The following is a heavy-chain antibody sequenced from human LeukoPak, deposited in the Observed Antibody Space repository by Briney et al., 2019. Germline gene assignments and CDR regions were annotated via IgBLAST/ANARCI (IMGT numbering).Heavy chain of an antibody. CDR3: AKEWNNWNYENWFDS. J-gene: IGHJ5*01. CDR1: GSTFNTYG. D-gene: IGHD1-7*01. V-gene: IGHV3-30*02. Sequence: GGSLRLSCAASGSTFNTYGMHWVRQARGKGLEGVAFIRFDGSDKYYADSVKGRFTISRDTSKSTLYLQMNSLRGEDTAVYYCAKEWNNWNYENWFDSWGQGTLVTVSS. CDR2: IRFDGSDK.